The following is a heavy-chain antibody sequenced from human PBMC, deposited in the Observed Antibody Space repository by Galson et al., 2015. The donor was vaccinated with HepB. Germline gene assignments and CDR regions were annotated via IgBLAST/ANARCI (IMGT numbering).Heavy chain of an antibody. D-gene: IGHD3-16*01. Sequence: SLRLSCAVSGFGIDSLFMTWIRQAPGKGLEFVSIIEIGGIKHYAYSVKGRFAISGDSSKNTVYLQMNSLTVEDTALYYCAAGNGGIDSWVQGTLVTVSS. CDR2: IEIGGIK. CDR3: AAGNGGIDS. J-gene: IGHJ4*02. CDR1: GFGIDSLF. V-gene: IGHV3-53*01.